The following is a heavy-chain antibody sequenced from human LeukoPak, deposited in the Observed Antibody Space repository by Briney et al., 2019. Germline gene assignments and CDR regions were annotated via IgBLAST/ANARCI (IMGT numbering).Heavy chain of an antibody. CDR2: IWYDGSNK. V-gene: IGHV3-33*06. D-gene: IGHD2-21*02. CDR3: AKALQRLAYCGGDCYWTPDY. J-gene: IGHJ4*02. Sequence: PGRSLRLSSAASGFTFSSYGMHWVRQAPGKGLEWVAVIWYDGSNKYYADSVKGRFTISRDNSKNTLYLQMNSLRAEDTAVYYSAKALQRLAYCGGDCYWTPDYWGQGTLVTVSS. CDR1: GFTFSSYG.